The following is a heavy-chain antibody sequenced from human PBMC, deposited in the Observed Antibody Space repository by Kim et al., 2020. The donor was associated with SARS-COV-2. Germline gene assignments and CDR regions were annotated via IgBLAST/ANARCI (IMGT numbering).Heavy chain of an antibody. CDR1: GFTFSSYG. J-gene: IGHJ4*02. D-gene: IGHD6-25*01. CDR2: IWYDGSNK. Sequence: GGSLRLSCAASGFTFSSYGMHWVRQAPGKGLEWVAVIWYDGSNKYYADSVKGRFTISRDNSKNTLYLQMNSLRAEDTAVYYCARDRHSSGFTPFFDYWGQGTLVTVSS. CDR3: ARDRHSSGFTPFFDY. V-gene: IGHV3-33*01.